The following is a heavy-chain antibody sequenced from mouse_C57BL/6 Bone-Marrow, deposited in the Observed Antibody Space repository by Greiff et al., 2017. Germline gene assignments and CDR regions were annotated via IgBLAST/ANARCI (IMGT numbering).Heavy chain of an antibody. CDR3: ARRDYGGY. D-gene: IGHD1-2*01. V-gene: IGHV1-50*01. Sequence: VQLQQPGAELVKPGASVKLSCKASGYTFTNYWMQWVKQRPGQGLEWIGEICPSDSYTNYNQKFKGKATLTVDTSSITAYMQLSSLTSEDYAFYYCARRDYGGYGGQGTTLTVSS. J-gene: IGHJ2*01. CDR1: GYTFTNYW. CDR2: ICPSDSYT.